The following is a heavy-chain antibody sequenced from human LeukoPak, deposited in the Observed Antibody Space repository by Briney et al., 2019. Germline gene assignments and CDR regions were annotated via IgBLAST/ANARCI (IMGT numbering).Heavy chain of an antibody. D-gene: IGHD3-10*01. CDR3: AXHSILGFGXLXXYFDY. J-gene: IGHJ4*02. CDR2: IYISGTT. Sequence: SETLSLTCTVSDDSIGSYYWNWIRQPAGKGLEWIGRIYISGTTNYNPALKSRVTMSVDTSRNQFSLKLSSVTAADTAVYYCAXHSILGFGXLXXYFDYWGQGTLVTVSS. CDR1: DDSIGSYY. V-gene: IGHV4-4*07.